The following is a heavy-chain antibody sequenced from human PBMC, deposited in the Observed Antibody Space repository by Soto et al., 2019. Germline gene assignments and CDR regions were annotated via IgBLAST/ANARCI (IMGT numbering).Heavy chain of an antibody. V-gene: IGHV1-18*01. Sequence: QVQLVQSGAEVTKPGASVKVSCKASGYTFTSYGISWVRQAPGQGLEWMGWISAYNGNTNYAQKLQGRVTMTTDTSTSTAYIELRSLTSDDTAVYYCARDLSIVVVPAAPFSPWGQGSLVTVSS. CDR2: ISAYNGNT. CDR3: ARDLSIVVVPAAPFSP. CDR1: GYTFTSYG. D-gene: IGHD2-2*01. J-gene: IGHJ5*02.